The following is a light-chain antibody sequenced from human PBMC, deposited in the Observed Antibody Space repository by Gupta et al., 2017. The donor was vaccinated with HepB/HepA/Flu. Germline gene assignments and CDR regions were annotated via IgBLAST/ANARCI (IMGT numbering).Light chain of an antibody. CDR2: AAV. V-gene: IGKV1-39*01. CDR1: QSISSY. J-gene: IGKJ1*01. Sequence: DIQMTQSPSSLSASVGDRITITCRASQSISSYLNWYQQKPEKAPKLLIYAAVSLQSGVPLRFSGSGSGTDYTLTISNLQSEDFATYYCQQTDSTPWTFGQGTKVEIK. CDR3: QQTDSTPWT.